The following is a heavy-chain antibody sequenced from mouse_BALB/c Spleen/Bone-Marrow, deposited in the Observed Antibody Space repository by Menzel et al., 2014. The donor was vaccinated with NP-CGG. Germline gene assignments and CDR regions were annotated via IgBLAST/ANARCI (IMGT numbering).Heavy chain of an antibody. CDR3: TRGPQFVITAVPTGIFDY. CDR1: GFTFSNYW. V-gene: IGHV6-6*02. CDR2: IKLKSNNYAT. D-gene: IGHD1-1*01. Sequence: DVKLQESGGGLVQPGGSMKLSCVASGFTFSNYWMNWVRQSPEKGLEWVAEIKLKSNNYATHYAESVKGRFTISRDDSKSSVYLQMNNLRGEDTGIYYCTRGPQFVITAVPTGIFDYWGQGTTLTVSS. J-gene: IGHJ2*01.